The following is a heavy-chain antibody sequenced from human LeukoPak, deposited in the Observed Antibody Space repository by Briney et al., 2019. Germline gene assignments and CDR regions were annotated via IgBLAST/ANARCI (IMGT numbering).Heavy chain of an antibody. CDR1: GFTFSSYS. Sequence: KSGGSLRLSCAASGFTFSSYSMNWVRQPPGKGLEWIGSIYYSGSTYYNPSLKSRVTISVDTSKNQFSLKLSSVTAADTAVYYCARDDYSNYYAFDIWGQGTMVTVSS. CDR3: ARDDYSNYYAFDI. CDR2: IYYSGST. D-gene: IGHD4-11*01. V-gene: IGHV4-39*07. J-gene: IGHJ3*02.